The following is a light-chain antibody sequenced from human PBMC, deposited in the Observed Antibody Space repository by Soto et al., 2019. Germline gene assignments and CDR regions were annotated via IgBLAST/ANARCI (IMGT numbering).Light chain of an antibody. CDR3: QQSYSTPRWT. J-gene: IGKJ1*01. V-gene: IGKV1-39*01. CDR1: QSISSY. Sequence: DIQMTQSPSSLSASVGDRVTITCQASQSISSYLNWYQQKPGKAPKLLIYAASSLQSGVPSRFSGSGSGTDSTLTISSLQPEDFATYYCQQSYSTPRWTFGQGTKVEIK. CDR2: AAS.